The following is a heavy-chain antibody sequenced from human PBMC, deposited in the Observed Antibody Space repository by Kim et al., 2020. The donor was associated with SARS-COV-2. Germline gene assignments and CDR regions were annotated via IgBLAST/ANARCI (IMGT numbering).Heavy chain of an antibody. Sequence: SETLSLTCTVSGGSISSSSYYWGWIRQPPGKGLEWIGSIYYSGSTYYNPSLKSRVTISVDTSKNQFSLKLSSVTAADTAVYYCARHSTYSSGWAPNYYYSYGMDVWGQGTTVTVSS. V-gene: IGHV4-39*01. CDR3: ARHSTYSSGWAPNYYYSYGMDV. CDR1: GGSISSSSYY. D-gene: IGHD6-19*01. CDR2: IYYSGST. J-gene: IGHJ6*02.